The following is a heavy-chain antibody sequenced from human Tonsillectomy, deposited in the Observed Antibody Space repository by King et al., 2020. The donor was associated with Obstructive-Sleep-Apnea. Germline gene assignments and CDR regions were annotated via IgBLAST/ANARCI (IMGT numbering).Heavy chain of an antibody. CDR2: IGSNGGST. D-gene: IGHD6-13*01. Sequence: EVQLVESGGGLVQPGGSLRLSCAASGFTFSSYDMHWVRQAPGKGLEYVSAIGSNGGSTYYANSVKGRFTISRDNFKSTLYLQMGSLRAEDMAVYYCARDGYTSSSDYWGQGTLVTVSS. CDR3: ARDGYTSSSDY. V-gene: IGHV3-64*01. J-gene: IGHJ4*02. CDR1: GFTFSSYD.